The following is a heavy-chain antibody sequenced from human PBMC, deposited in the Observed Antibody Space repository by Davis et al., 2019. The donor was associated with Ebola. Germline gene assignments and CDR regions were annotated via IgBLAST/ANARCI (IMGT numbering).Heavy chain of an antibody. D-gene: IGHD6-19*01. Sequence: PSNILCLTCTLSGGSMSSYYWSWIRQPPGKGMEWCGYIYYSGSTNYNPSLKSRVTISVDTSKNQFSLKLSSVTAADTAVYYCARAVAGTEFDYWGQGTLVTVSS. CDR3: ARAVAGTEFDY. CDR1: GGSMSSYY. J-gene: IGHJ4*02. V-gene: IGHV4-59*01. CDR2: IYYSGST.